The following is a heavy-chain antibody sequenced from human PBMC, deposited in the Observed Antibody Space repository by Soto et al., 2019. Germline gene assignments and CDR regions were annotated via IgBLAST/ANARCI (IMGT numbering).Heavy chain of an antibody. Sequence: PSETLSLTCTVSGGSITNYYWSWIRQAPGKRLEWIGDIYYNGRTNYNPSVKSRVTISVDTSVNLFSLKLTSVTAADTAVYYCVRANYFDYWGQGTLVTVSS. V-gene: IGHV4-59*01. J-gene: IGHJ4*02. CDR2: IYYNGRT. CDR3: VRANYFDY. CDR1: GGSITNYY.